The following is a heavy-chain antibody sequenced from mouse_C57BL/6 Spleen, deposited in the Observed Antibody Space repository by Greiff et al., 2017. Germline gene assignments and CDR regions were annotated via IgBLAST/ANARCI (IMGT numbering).Heavy chain of an antibody. V-gene: IGHV1-55*01. CDR2: IYPGSGST. CDR3: AREGETLSGYYAMDY. Sequence: QVQLQQPGAELVKPGASVKMSCKASGYTFTSYWITWVKQRPGQGLEWIGDIYPGSGSTNYNEKFKSKATLTVDTSSSTAYMQLSSLTSEDSAVYDCAREGETLSGYYAMDYWGQGTSVTVSS. CDR1: GYTFTSYW. J-gene: IGHJ4*01. D-gene: IGHD6-2*01.